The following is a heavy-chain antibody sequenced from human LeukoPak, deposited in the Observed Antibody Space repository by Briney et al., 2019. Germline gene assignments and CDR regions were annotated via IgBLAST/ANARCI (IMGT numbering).Heavy chain of an antibody. D-gene: IGHD5/OR15-5a*01. J-gene: IGHJ4*02. V-gene: IGHV4-61*02. CDR1: GASISSGSYY. CDR2: IYTSGST. Sequence: SETLSLTCTVSGASISSGSYYWSWLRQPAGKGLKWVGRIYTSGSTNYNPSLKSRVTISVDTSKNQFSLKLSSVTAADTAVYYCARMVRRLERLNIGGSSVYATIYYFDYWGQGTLVTVSS. CDR3: ARMVRRLERLNIGGSSVYATIYYFDY.